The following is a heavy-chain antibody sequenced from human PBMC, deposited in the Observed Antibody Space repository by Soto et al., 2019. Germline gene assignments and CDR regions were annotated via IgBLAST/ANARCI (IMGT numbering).Heavy chain of an antibody. CDR2: ISAYNGNT. CDR3: ARNPIAARPWNYFDY. J-gene: IGHJ4*02. V-gene: IGHV1-18*01. Sequence: ASVKVSCKASGYTFTSYGISWVRQAPGQGLEWMGWISAYNGNTNYAQKLQGRVTMTKDTSTSTAYMELRSLRSDDTAVYYCARNPIAARPWNYFDYWGQGTLVTVSS. CDR1: GYTFTSYG. D-gene: IGHD6-6*01.